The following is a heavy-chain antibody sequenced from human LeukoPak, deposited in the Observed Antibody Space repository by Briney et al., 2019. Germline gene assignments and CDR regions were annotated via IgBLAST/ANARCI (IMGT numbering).Heavy chain of an antibody. Sequence: ASVKVSCKASGYTFTGYYMHWVRQAPGQGLEWMGWINPNSGGTNYAQKFQGRVTMTRDTSISTAYMEPSRLRSDDTAVYYCARVRGIAVAGTRQKSNWFDPWGQGTLVTVSS. CDR3: ARVRGIAVAGTRQKSNWFDP. CDR1: GYTFTGYY. J-gene: IGHJ5*02. D-gene: IGHD6-19*01. CDR2: INPNSGGT. V-gene: IGHV1-2*02.